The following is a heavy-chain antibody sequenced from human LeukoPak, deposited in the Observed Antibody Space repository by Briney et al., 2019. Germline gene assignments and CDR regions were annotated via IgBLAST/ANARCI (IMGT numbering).Heavy chain of an antibody. D-gene: IGHD3/OR15-3a*01. CDR1: GFTVSSNH. CDR3: ARDLGRGPDF. V-gene: IGHV3-53*01. Sequence: GGSLRLSCAVSGFTVSSNHMSWARQAPGKGLEWVSVIYSAGSTYYADSVKGRFTISRDNSKNTLYLQMNSLRAEDTAVYYCARDLGRGPDFWGQGTLVTVSS. CDR2: IYSAGST. J-gene: IGHJ4*02.